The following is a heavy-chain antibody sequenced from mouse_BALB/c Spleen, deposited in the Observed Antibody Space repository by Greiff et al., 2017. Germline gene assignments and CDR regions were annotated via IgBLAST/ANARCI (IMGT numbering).Heavy chain of an antibody. Sequence: EVHLVESGGGLVKPGGSLKLSCAASGFTFSSYTMSWVRQTPEKRLEWVATISSGGGNTYYPDSVKGRFTISRDNAKNNLYLQMSSLRSEDTALYYCARYLTTVAVFDYWGQGTTLTVSS. J-gene: IGHJ2*01. V-gene: IGHV5-9*03. CDR2: ISSGGGNT. D-gene: IGHD1-1*01. CDR1: GFTFSSYT. CDR3: ARYLTTVAVFDY.